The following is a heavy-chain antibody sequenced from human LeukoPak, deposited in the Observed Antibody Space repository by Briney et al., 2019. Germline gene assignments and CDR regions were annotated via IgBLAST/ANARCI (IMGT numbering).Heavy chain of an antibody. CDR3: ASEDRGYSYGALGY. D-gene: IGHD5-18*01. Sequence: SETLSLTRTVSGGSTSSYSWSWIREPAGKGLEWIGRTYTSGSTNYNASLKRRVTMSVDTSKNQFSLKLSSATAADTAVYYCASEDRGYSYGALGYWGQGTLVTVSS. CDR1: GGSTSSYS. V-gene: IGHV4-4*07. CDR2: TYTSGST. J-gene: IGHJ4*02.